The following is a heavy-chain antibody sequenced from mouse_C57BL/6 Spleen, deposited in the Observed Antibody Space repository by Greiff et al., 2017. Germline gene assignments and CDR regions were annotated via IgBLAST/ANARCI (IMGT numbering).Heavy chain of an antibody. V-gene: IGHV1-64*01. CDR2: IHPNSGST. CDR1: GYTFTSYW. CDR3: ALYSDYAMDY. Sequence: QVQLQQPGAELVKPGASVKLSCKASGYTFTSYWMHWVKQRPGQGLEWIGMIHPNSGSTNYNEKFKSKATLTVDKSSSPAYMQLSSLTSEVSAVDYYALYSDYAMDYWGQGTSVTVSS. J-gene: IGHJ4*01. D-gene: IGHD2-12*01.